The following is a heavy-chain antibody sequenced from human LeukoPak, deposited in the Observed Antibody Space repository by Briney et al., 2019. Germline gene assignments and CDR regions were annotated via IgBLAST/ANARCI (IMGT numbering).Heavy chain of an antibody. CDR1: GFTFSAYW. Sequence: PGGSLRLSCAASGFTFSAYWMHWVRQVPGKGLEWVSRINNDGSSTTYADSVKGRFTISRDNAKNSLYLQMNTLRAEDTAVYYCVRDLDLGGYSSFEYWGQGTLVTVSS. CDR3: VRDLDLGGYSSFEY. CDR2: INNDGSST. V-gene: IGHV3-74*01. D-gene: IGHD4-23*01. J-gene: IGHJ4*02.